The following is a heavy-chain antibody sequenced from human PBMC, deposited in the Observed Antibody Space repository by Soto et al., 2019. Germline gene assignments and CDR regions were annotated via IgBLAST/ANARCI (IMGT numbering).Heavy chain of an antibody. D-gene: IGHD2-2*01. Sequence: PVGSLRLSCAASGFTFSSSAMSWVRQAPGKGLEWVSVISGSGGRTYYADSVKGRFTISRDNSKNTLYLQMSGLRAEDTAVYYCAKSNLYCSSTSCYDYWGQGTLVTVSS. J-gene: IGHJ4*02. CDR3: AKSNLYCSSTSCYDY. V-gene: IGHV3-23*01. CDR2: ISGSGGRT. CDR1: GFTFSSSA.